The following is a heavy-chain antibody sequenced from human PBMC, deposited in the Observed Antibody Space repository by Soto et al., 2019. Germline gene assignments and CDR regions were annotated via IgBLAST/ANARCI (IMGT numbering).Heavy chain of an antibody. J-gene: IGHJ6*02. CDR1: GYTFTSYA. CDR3: ARGSRTPNDYYYGMDV. D-gene: IGHD2-2*01. Sequence: QVQLVQSGAEVKKPGASVKVSCKASGYTFTSYAMHWVRQAPGQRLEWMGWINAGNGNTKYSQKFQGRVTITRDTSASTAYMELSSLRSEDTAVYYYARGSRTPNDYYYGMDVWGQGTTVTVSS. V-gene: IGHV1-3*01. CDR2: INAGNGNT.